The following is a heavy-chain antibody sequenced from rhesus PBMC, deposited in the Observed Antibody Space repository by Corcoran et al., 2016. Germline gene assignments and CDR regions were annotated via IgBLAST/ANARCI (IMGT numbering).Heavy chain of an antibody. CDR3: ARDGPAAGIGAFDF. D-gene: IGHD6-31*01. V-gene: IGHV4-165*01. CDR1: GGSFSGYY. J-gene: IGHJ3*01. CDR2: SSGSCGPT. Sequence: QVQLQESGPGLVKPSETLSLTCAVSGGSFSGYYWGWIRQPPGKGLEGIGDSSGSCGPTDYNPSLQSRVTISTGTSQNQCSLTLRSVTAADTAVYYCARDGPAAGIGAFDFWGQGLRVTVSS.